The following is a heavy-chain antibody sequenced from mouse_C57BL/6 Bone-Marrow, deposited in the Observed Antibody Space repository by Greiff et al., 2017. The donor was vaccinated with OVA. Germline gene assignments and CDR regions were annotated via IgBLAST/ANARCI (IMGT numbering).Heavy chain of an antibody. CDR1: GYTFTDYN. CDR3: ARGDYCNPYYFDY. Sequence: VQLQQSGPELVKPGASVKIPCKASGYTFTDYNMDWVKQSHGKSLEWIGDINPNNGGTIYNQKFKGKATLTVDKSSSTAYMELRSLTSEDTAVYYCARGDYCNPYYFDYWGQGTTLTVAS. CDR2: INPNNGGT. J-gene: IGHJ2*01. D-gene: IGHD2-1*01. V-gene: IGHV1-18*01.